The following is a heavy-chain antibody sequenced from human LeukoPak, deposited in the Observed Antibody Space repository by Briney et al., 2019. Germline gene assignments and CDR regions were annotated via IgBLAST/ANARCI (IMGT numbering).Heavy chain of an antibody. CDR3: ARALALPYSSSWYVRQTFFDY. D-gene: IGHD6-13*01. Sequence: ASVKVSCKASGYTFTSYYMHWVRQAPGQGLEWMGIINPSGGSTSYAQKFQGRVTMTRDMSTSTVYMELSSPRSEDTAVYYCARALALPYSSSWYVRQTFFDYWGQGTLVTVSS. J-gene: IGHJ4*02. V-gene: IGHV1-46*01. CDR2: INPSGGST. CDR1: GYTFTSYY.